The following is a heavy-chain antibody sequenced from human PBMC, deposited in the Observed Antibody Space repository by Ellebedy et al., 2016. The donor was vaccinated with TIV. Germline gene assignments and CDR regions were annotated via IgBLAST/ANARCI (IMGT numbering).Heavy chain of an antibody. CDR1: GYTFXXDT. V-gene: IGHV1-3*01. D-gene: IGHD3-16*01. J-gene: IGHJ4*02. CDR3: ARAGGEEGGGMGCRDY. CDR2: IHPGTGNL. Sequence: AASVKVSCKASGYTFXXDTIXXLRPXXGQRLVWMGWIHPGTGNLHYSQSLQARAIITRDTSASTVYMELSSLRSDDTAVYYRARAGGEEGGGMGCRDYWGQGTLVTVSS.